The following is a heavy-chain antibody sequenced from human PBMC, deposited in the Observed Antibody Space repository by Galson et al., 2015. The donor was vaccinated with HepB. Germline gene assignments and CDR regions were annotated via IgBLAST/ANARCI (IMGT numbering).Heavy chain of an antibody. CDR3: VRDRGSGFGGNDVPSFDY. Sequence: SLRLSCAASGFRLTDHAMNWVRRAPGKGLEWAAYISSDSTTIHYADSVKGRFTISRDNGKNSVFLQMNSLRGDDTAVYYCVRDRGSGFGGNDVPSFDYWGRGGLVTVSP. D-gene: IGHD5-12*01. J-gene: IGHJ4*02. CDR2: ISSDSTTI. CDR1: GFRLTDHA. V-gene: IGHV3-48*01.